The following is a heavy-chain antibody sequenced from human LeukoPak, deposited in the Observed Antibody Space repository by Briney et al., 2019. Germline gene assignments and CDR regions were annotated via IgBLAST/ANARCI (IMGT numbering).Heavy chain of an antibody. V-gene: IGHV1-24*01. CDR1: GYTLTELS. CDR2: FDPEDGET. D-gene: IGHD3-10*01. J-gene: IGHJ4*02. Sequence: ASVKVSCKVSGYTLTELSMHWVRQAPGKGLEWMGGFDPEDGETIYAQKFQGRVTMTEDTSTDTAYMELSSLRSEDTAVYYCATGLIISELGHYWGQGTLVIVPS. CDR3: ATGLIISELGHY.